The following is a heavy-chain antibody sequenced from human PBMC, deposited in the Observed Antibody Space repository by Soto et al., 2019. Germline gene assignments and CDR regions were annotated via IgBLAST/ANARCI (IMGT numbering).Heavy chain of an antibody. Sequence: NPSETLSLTCAVSGGSISSSNWWSWVRQPPGKGLEWIGEIYHSGSTNYNPSLKSRVTISVDKSKNQFSLKLSSVTAADTAVYYCARTFKAIFTYYYYGMDVWGQGTTVTVSS. J-gene: IGHJ6*02. CDR3: ARTFKAIFTYYYYGMDV. CDR1: GGSISSSNW. V-gene: IGHV4-4*02. D-gene: IGHD3-16*01. CDR2: IYHSGST.